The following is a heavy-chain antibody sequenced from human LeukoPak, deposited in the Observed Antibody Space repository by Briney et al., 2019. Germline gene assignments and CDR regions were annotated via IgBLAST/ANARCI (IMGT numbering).Heavy chain of an antibody. CDR1: GYTFTGYY. D-gene: IGHD6-19*01. V-gene: IGHV1-2*02. J-gene: IGHJ3*02. Sequence: ASVKVSCKASGYTFTGYYMHWVRQAPGQGLEWMGWINPNSGGTNYAQKFQGRVTMTRDTSISTAYMELSRLRSDDTAVYYCASSIAVAGTGDAFDIWGQGTMVTVSS. CDR2: INPNSGGT. CDR3: ASSIAVAGTGDAFDI.